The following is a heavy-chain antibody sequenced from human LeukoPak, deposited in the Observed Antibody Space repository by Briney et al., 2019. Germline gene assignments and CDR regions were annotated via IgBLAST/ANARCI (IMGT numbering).Heavy chain of an antibody. D-gene: IGHD3-10*01. V-gene: IGHV3-49*04. J-gene: IGHJ3*02. CDR3: ARVAVWFGELGLGAFDI. Sequence: GGSLRLSCTASGFTFGDYAMNWVRQAPGKGLEWAGFIRSKAYGGTTEYAASVKGRFTISRDDSKSIAYLQMNSLKTEDTAVYYCARVAVWFGELGLGAFDIWGQGTMVTVSS. CDR1: GFTFGDYA. CDR2: IRSKAYGGTT.